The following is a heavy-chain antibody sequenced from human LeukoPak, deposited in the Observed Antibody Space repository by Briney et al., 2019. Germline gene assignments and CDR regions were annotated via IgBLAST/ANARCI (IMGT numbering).Heavy chain of an antibody. V-gene: IGHV4-30-4*01. J-gene: IGHJ4*02. D-gene: IGHD6-13*01. CDR3: ARSPAAADFDF. Sequence: WIRQPPGKGLEWIGYIYYSGSTYYNPSLKSRVTISVDTSKNQFSLKLSSVTAADTAVYYCARSPAAADFDFWGQGTLVTVSA. CDR2: IYYSGST.